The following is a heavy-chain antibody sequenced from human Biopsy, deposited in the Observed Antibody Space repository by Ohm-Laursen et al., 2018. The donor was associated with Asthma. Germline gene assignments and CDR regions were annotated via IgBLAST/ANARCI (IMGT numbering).Heavy chain of an antibody. CDR2: IIPIFDTP. D-gene: IGHD4-17*01. J-gene: IGHJ6*02. Sequence: ASVKVSCNASGGTFSSHSISWVRQAPGQGLEWMGGIIPIFDTPNYAQKFQGRVTITADESTTTAYMELNSLRSEDTAVYYCVTSGGDYGYFGLDVWGQGTTVTVSS. V-gene: IGHV1-69*13. CDR3: VTSGGDYGYFGLDV. CDR1: GGTFSSHS.